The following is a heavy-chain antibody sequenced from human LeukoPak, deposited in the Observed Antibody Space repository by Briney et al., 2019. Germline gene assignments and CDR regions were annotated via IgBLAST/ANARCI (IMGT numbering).Heavy chain of an antibody. V-gene: IGHV1-69*13. CDR2: IIPIFGTA. Sequence: GASVKVSCKASGCTFSSYAISWVRQAPGQGLEWMGGIIPIFGTANYAQKFQGRVTITADESTSTAYMELSSLRSEDTAVYYCARGAAIREFDPWGQGTLVTVSS. J-gene: IGHJ5*02. D-gene: IGHD6-13*01. CDR1: GCTFSSYA. CDR3: ARGAAIREFDP.